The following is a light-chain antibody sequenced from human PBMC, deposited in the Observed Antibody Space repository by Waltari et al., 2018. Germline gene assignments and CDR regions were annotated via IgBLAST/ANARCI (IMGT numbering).Light chain of an antibody. CDR3: SSYTTSSAPGV. CDR2: EVS. J-gene: IGLJ1*01. V-gene: IGLV2-14*01. Sequence: QSALTQPASVSGSPGPSLTISCSGTDSDVGAYDFFSWYQQHPGKAPHLIIYEVSNRPSGISNRFSASKSGNTASLTISGLQAEDEADYYCSSYTTSSAPGVFGTGTRVTVL. CDR1: DSDVGAYDF.